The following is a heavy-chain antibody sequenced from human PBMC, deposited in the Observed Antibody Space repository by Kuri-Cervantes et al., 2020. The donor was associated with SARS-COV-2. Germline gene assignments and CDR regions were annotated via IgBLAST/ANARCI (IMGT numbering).Heavy chain of an antibody. CDR3: ARDYGNVHFDS. J-gene: IGHJ4*02. Sequence: SVKVSCKPSRGTFSTHGVGWVRQAPGQGLEWLGGIVPMFGTLDYTQSFQGRVTITADKSTNTVYMELKSLTSQDTAVYFCARDYGNVHFDSWGQGTLVTVSS. CDR1: RGTFSTHG. CDR2: IVPMFGTL. D-gene: IGHD4-17*01. V-gene: IGHV1-69*06.